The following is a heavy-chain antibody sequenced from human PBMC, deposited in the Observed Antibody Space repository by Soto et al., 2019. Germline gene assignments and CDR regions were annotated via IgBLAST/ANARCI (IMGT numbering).Heavy chain of an antibody. V-gene: IGHV4-39*01. J-gene: IGHJ5*02. CDR1: GGSISSSSYY. D-gene: IGHD3-10*01. CDR2: SCISGST. CDR3: ARQAMVRGLTGRFDP. Sequence: AETLSLTCTVSGGSISSSSYYWGWIRQPPGKGLEWIGSSCISGSTYYNPSLKSRLTIPVDTSKNQFSLKLSSVTAADTALYYCARQAMVRGLTGRFDPWGQGTLVTVSS.